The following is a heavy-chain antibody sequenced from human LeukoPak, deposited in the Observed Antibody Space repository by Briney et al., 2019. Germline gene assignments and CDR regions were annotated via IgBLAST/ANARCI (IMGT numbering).Heavy chain of an antibody. CDR3: ARENPSGYYNRPIDY. Sequence: SETLSLTCTVSGASISSYYWSWIRQPPGKGLEWIGDIYYSGSIKYNPSLKSRVTMSVDTSKNQFSLKLSSETAADTAIYYCARENPSGYYNRPIDYWGQGTLVTVSS. CDR1: GASISSYY. V-gene: IGHV4-59*01. CDR2: IYYSGSI. J-gene: IGHJ4*02. D-gene: IGHD3-22*01.